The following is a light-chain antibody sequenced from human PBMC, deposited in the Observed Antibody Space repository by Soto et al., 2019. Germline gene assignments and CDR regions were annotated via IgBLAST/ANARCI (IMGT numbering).Light chain of an antibody. CDR1: ESVSTY. CDR3: QQGTNWPPRT. CDR2: DVS. Sequence: EVVLTQSPATLSLSPGESATLSCRASESVSTYLAWYQQRPGQAPRLLMYDVSKRATDTPARFSGSGSGTDFTLTISSLEPEDFAIYYCQQGTNWPPRTFGPGTKVEIK. J-gene: IGKJ1*01. V-gene: IGKV3-11*01.